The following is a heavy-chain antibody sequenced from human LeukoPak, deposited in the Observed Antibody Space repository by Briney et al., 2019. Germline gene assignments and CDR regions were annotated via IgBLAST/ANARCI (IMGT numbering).Heavy chain of an antibody. CDR1: GFTFSSYG. CDR3: AKHSAAMTVGNYFDY. V-gene: IGHV3-30*02. Sequence: QSGGSLRLSCAASGFTFSSYGMHWVRQAPGKGLEWVAFIRYDGSNKYYADSVKGRFTISRDNSKNTLYLQMNSLRAEDTAVYYCAKHSAAMTVGNYFDYWGQGTLVTVSS. J-gene: IGHJ4*02. CDR2: IRYDGSNK. D-gene: IGHD1-26*01.